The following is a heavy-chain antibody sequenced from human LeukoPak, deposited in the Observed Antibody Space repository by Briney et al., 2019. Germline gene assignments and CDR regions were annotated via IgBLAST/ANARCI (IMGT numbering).Heavy chain of an antibody. CDR2: ISYDGSNK. Sequence: GFLRLSCAASGFTFSSYAMHWVRQAPGKGLEWVAVISYDGSNKYYADSVKGRFTISRDNSKNTLYLQMNSLRAEDTAVYYCARAATDILTGYSEYYFDYWGQGTLVIVSS. CDR1: GFTFSSYA. J-gene: IGHJ4*02. V-gene: IGHV3-30*04. D-gene: IGHD3-9*01. CDR3: ARAATDILTGYSEYYFDY.